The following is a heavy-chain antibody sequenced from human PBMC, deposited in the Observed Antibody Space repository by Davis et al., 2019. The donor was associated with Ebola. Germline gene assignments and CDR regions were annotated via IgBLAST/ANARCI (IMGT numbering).Heavy chain of an antibody. J-gene: IGHJ6*03. CDR3: AKEMVVGAATPYHMDV. D-gene: IGHD2-15*01. CDR2: IKQDGGEK. Sequence: GESLKISCAASGFAFSTYWMTWVRQAPGKGLEWVANIKQDGGEKYYVDSVRGRFTISRDNSKNTLFLQMNSLRSDDTAVYYCAKEMVVGAATPYHMDVWGKGTMVTVSS. V-gene: IGHV3-7*01. CDR1: GFAFSTYW.